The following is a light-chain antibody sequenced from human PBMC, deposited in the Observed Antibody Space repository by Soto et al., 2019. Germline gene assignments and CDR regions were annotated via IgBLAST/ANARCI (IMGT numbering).Light chain of an antibody. Sequence: DVVMTQCPLSLPVTLGQPASISCGSNQNLVYSDGIAYFSWFQQRPGRSPRRLIYKVSNRDSGAPARFSGSGSGTDFALKISRVEADDVGVYYCMQATHWPITFGQGTRLEIK. J-gene: IGKJ5*01. CDR1: QNLVYSDGIAY. CDR2: KVS. V-gene: IGKV2-30*01. CDR3: MQATHWPIT.